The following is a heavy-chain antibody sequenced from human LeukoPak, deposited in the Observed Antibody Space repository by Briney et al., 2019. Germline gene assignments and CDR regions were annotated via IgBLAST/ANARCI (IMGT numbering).Heavy chain of an antibody. J-gene: IGHJ4*02. CDR1: GGSISSYY. CDR2: IYYSGST. CDR3: ARQIAAGPDY. D-gene: IGHD6-13*01. Sequence: SETLSLTCTVSGGSISSYYWGWIRQPPGKGLEWIGSIYYSGSTYYNPSLKSRVTISVDTSKNQFSLKLSSVTAADTAVYYCARQIAAGPDYWGQGTLVTVSS. V-gene: IGHV4-39*01.